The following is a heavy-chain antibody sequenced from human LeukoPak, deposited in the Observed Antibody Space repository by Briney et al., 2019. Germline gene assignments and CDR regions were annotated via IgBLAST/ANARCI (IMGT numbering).Heavy chain of an antibody. J-gene: IGHJ4*02. CDR1: GFTFDDYG. D-gene: IGHD6-19*01. CDR2: INWNGGST. CDR3: AGDLELLGIAVAGTFDY. Sequence: PGGSLRLSCAASGFTFDDYGMSWVRQAPGKGLEWVSGINWNGGSTGYADSVKGRFTISRDNAKNSLYLQMNSLRAEDTALYYCAGDLELLGIAVAGTFDYWGQGTLVTVSS. V-gene: IGHV3-20*04.